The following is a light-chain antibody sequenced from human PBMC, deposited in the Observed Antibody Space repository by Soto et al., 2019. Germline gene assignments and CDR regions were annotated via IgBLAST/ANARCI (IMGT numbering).Light chain of an antibody. V-gene: IGLV2-14*01. CDR2: DVS. J-gene: IGLJ1*01. CDR1: SSDVGGYNY. Sequence: QSVLTQPASVSGSPGQSITISCTGTSSDVGGYNYVSWYQQQPGKAPKFMIYDVSNRPSGVSNRFSGSKSGNTASLTISGLQAEDEADYYCCSNTTSNTRQIVFGTGTKVTVL. CDR3: CSNTTSNTRQIV.